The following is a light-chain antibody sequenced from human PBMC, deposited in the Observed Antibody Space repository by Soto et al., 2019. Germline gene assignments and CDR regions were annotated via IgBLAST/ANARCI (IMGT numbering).Light chain of an antibody. J-gene: IGKJ4*01. CDR3: HQANSFPFT. V-gene: IGKV1-12*02. Sequence: DIQMTQSPSSVSASVGDRVTITCRASQGIHTWLAWYQQKPGKAPKLLIYAASSLQSGVPPRFSGSGSGTDVTLTISSLQPEDFATYYCHQANSFPFTFGGGTKVEIK. CDR1: QGIHTW. CDR2: AAS.